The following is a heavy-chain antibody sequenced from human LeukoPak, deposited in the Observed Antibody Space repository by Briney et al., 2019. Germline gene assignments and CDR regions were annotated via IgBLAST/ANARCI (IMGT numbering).Heavy chain of an antibody. CDR1: GFTFSSYW. V-gene: IGHV3-7*01. CDR3: ARDLRGVLDF. D-gene: IGHD6-25*01. Sequence: GGSLRLSCVASGFTFSSYWMAWVRQAPGKGLEWVANIKLDGSEKNYVGSVKGRFTISRDNAKNSLYLQMNSLRAEDTAVYYCARDLRGVLDFWGQGTLLTVSS. J-gene: IGHJ4*02. CDR2: IKLDGSEK.